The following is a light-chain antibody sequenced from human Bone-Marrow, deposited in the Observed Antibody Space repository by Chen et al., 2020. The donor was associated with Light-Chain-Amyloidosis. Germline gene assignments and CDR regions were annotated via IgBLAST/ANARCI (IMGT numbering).Light chain of an antibody. CDR3: QVWDRSSDRPV. CDR2: DDS. Sequence: SYVLTPPSAVSGAAVQTATIACRGNNIGSTSVHWYQQTPGPAPRLGFYDDSDRPSGIPERLSGSNSGNTATLTISRVEAEDEADYYCQVWDRSSDRPVFGGGTKLTVL. V-gene: IGLV3-21*02. CDR1: NIGSTS. J-gene: IGLJ3*02.